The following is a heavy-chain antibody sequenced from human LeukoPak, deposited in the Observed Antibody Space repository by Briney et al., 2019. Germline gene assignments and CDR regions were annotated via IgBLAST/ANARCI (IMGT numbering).Heavy chain of an antibody. D-gene: IGHD3-10*01. CDR2: IIPIFGTA. CDR3: ATNYMVRGVIFDY. V-gene: IGHV1-69*05. Sequence: ASVKVSCXASGGTFSSYAISWVRQAHGQGLEWMGRIIPIFGTANYAQKFQGRVTITTDESTSTAYMELSSLRSEDTAVYYCATNYMVRGVIFDYWGQGTLVTVSS. CDR1: GGTFSSYA. J-gene: IGHJ4*02.